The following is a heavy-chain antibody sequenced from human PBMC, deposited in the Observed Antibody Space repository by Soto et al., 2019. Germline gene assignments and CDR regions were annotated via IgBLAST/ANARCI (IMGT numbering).Heavy chain of an antibody. CDR3: TGEVASDY. Sequence: GGSLRLSCAVSGFTVSTYGMHWVRQAPGKGLEWVAVISRDGGTKFYADSVKGRFTISRDNSRNTLFLEMNSLRGDDMAVYYCTGEVASDYWGQGTLVTVSS. J-gene: IGHJ4*02. CDR1: GFTVSTYG. CDR2: ISRDGGTK. V-gene: IGHV3-30*03. D-gene: IGHD2-8*02.